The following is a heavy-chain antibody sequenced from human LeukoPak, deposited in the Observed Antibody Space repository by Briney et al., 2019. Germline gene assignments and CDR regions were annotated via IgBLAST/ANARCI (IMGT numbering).Heavy chain of an antibody. Sequence: GGSLRLSCAASGFTFSSYGMHWVRQAPGKGLEWVAFIRYDGSNKYYADSVKGRFTISRDNSKNTLYLQMNSLRAEDTAVYYCAKDPNVVVPAAIRGAFDIWGQGTMVTVSS. D-gene: IGHD2-2*02. CDR1: GFTFSSYG. V-gene: IGHV3-30*02. CDR2: IRYDGSNK. CDR3: AKDPNVVVPAAIRGAFDI. J-gene: IGHJ3*02.